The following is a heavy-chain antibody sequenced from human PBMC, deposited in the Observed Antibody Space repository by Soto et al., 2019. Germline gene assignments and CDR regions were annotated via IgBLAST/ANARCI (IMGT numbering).Heavy chain of an antibody. D-gene: IGHD2-2*01. Sequence: ASVKLSCKASGYTFTSYGISWVRQAPGQGLEWMGWISAYNGNTNYAQKHQGRVTMTKDTSTSTTYMELRRLRTDDTAVYFCARDRNVVVPAATYRFDYWGQGTLVTVSS. J-gene: IGHJ4*02. CDR3: ARDRNVVVPAATYRFDY. CDR2: ISAYNGNT. CDR1: GYTFTSYG. V-gene: IGHV1-18*01.